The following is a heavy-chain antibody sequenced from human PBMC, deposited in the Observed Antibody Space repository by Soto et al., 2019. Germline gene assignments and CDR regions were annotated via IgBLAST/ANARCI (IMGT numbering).Heavy chain of an antibody. D-gene: IGHD3-3*01. V-gene: IGHV3-48*03. Sequence: PGGSLRLSCAASGLTFSSYEMNWVRQAPGKGLEWVSYISSSGSTIYYADSVKGRFTISRDNAKNSLYLQMNSLRAEDTAVYYCARPNDYDFWSGYYDYWGQGTLVTVSS. CDR2: ISSSGSTI. CDR1: GLTFSSYE. J-gene: IGHJ4*02. CDR3: ARPNDYDFWSGYYDY.